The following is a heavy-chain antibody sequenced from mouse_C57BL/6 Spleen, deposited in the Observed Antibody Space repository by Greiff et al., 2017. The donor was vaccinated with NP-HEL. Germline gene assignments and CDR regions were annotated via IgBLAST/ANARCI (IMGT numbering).Heavy chain of an antibody. CDR2: IDPSDSYT. CDR3: ASCPYSNYWYLDV. Sequence: QVQLQQPGAELVKPGASVKLSCKASGYTFTSYWMQWVKQRPGQGLEWIGEIDPSDSYTNYNQKFKGKATVTVDTSSSTAYMQLSSLTSEDSAVYYGASCPYSNYWYLDVWGTGTTVTVSS. D-gene: IGHD2-5*01. V-gene: IGHV1-50*01. CDR1: GYTFTSYW. J-gene: IGHJ1*03.